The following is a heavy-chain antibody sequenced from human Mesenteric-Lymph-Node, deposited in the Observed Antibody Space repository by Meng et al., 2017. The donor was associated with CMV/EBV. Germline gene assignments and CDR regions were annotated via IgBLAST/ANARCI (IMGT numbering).Heavy chain of an antibody. J-gene: IGHJ6*02. D-gene: IGHD6-13*01. CDR1: GYTFTTHD. Sequence: ASVKVSCKASGYTFTTHDINWVRQATGQGLEWMGWMNSNSGNTGCAQKFQGRVTMTGDTSTTTAYMELSSLRSEDTAVYYCATGSRAAGDYYYYGMDVWGQGTTVTVSS. CDR2: MNSNSGNT. CDR3: ATGSRAAGDYYYYGMDV. V-gene: IGHV1-8*02.